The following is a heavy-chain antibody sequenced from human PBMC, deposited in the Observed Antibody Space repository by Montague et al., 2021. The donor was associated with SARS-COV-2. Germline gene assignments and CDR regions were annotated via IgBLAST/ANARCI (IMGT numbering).Heavy chain of an antibody. D-gene: IGHD3-3*01. CDR3: ASRVLDFWSGMDY. J-gene: IGHJ4*02. V-gene: IGHV4-59*01. Sequence: SETLSLTCTVSGGSISSYYWSWIRQPPGKGLQWIGYINYSGSTNYNPSFKSRATISVDTSKNQFSLKLRSVTAADTAVYYCASRVLDFWSGMDYWGQGTLVTVSS. CDR1: GGSISSYY. CDR2: INYSGST.